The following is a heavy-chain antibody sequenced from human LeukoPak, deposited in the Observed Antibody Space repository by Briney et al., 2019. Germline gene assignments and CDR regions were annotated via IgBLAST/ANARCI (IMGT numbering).Heavy chain of an antibody. Sequence: SETLSLTCAVSGDSVSSDNWWSWVRQPPGKGLEWIGEINHSGSTNYNPSLKSRVTISVDTSKNQFSLKLSSVTAADTAVYYCARRGSGWYTNYFDYWGQGTLVTVSS. CDR2: INHSGST. D-gene: IGHD6-19*01. V-gene: IGHV4-4*02. J-gene: IGHJ4*02. CDR3: ARRGSGWYTNYFDY. CDR1: GDSVSSDNW.